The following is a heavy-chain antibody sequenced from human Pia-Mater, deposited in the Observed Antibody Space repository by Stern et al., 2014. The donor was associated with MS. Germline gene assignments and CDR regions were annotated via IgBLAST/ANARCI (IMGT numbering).Heavy chain of an antibody. CDR2: IIPGLGTT. D-gene: IGHD3-10*01. CDR3: ARDQGDYGSRSEDSWFDP. V-gene: IGHV1-69*06. CDR1: RDTFSHYA. J-gene: IGHJ5*02. Sequence: QVQLVQSGDEVKKPGSSVKVSCKASRDTFSHYALSWVRQAPEHGLEWMGGIIPGLGTTSYAQKFQGRITISADTSTNTLYMELSSLTFEDTAVYFCARDQGDYGSRSEDSWFDPWGQGTLVTVSS.